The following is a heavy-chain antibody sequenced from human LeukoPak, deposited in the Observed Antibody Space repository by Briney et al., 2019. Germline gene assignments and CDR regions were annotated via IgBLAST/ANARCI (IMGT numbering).Heavy chain of an antibody. Sequence: SVKVSCKASGGTFSSYAISWVRQAPGQGLEGMGRIIPILGIANYAQKFQGRVTITADKSTSTAYMELSSLRSEDTAVYYCARGRPGEAAAGNPFDYWGQGTLVTVSS. CDR1: GGTFSSYA. CDR2: IIPILGIA. J-gene: IGHJ4*02. CDR3: ARGRPGEAAAGNPFDY. D-gene: IGHD6-13*01. V-gene: IGHV1-69*04.